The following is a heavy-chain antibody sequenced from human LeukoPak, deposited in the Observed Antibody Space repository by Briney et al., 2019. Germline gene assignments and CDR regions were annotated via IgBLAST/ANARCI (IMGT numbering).Heavy chain of an antibody. J-gene: IGHJ4*02. D-gene: IGHD4-17*01. Sequence: PSETLSLTCTVSGYSIRIGYYWGWIRQPPGKGLGWIGSVYYSGNTYYNPSLKSRVTISVDTSKNQFSLKLRSVTAADTAMYYCARQGYADFSSRPFDYWGQGTLVTVSS. CDR1: GYSIRIGYY. V-gene: IGHV4-38-2*02. CDR2: VYYSGNT. CDR3: ARQGYADFSSRPFDY.